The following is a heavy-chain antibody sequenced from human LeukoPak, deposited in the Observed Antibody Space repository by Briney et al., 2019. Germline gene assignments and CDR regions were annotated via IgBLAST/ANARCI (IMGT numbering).Heavy chain of an antibody. V-gene: IGHV3-7*03. CDR2: IKQDGSEK. J-gene: IGHJ4*02. CDR3: ARDLGYCSSTSCLYGGVFDY. Sequence: GGSLRLSCAASGFTFSSYWMSWVRQAPGKGLEWVANIKQDGSEKYYVDSVKGRFTISRDNAKNSLYLQMNSLRAEDTAVYYCARDLGYCSSTSCLYGGVFDYRGQGTLVTVSS. D-gene: IGHD2-2*01. CDR1: GFTFSSYW.